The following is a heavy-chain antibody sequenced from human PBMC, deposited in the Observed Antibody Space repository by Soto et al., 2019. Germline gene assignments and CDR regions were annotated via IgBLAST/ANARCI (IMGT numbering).Heavy chain of an antibody. Sequence: EVQLAESGGGLAQPGGSLRLSCAASGFTLSGYVMDWVRQAPGKGLEYVSGISSNGVGTYYANSVQGRFTISRDNSKNTVYLQMGSLRPKDMAVYYCARRARPDFYYMDVWGKGTTVTVSS. J-gene: IGHJ6*03. D-gene: IGHD6-6*01. CDR2: ISSNGVGT. CDR1: GFTLSGYV. CDR3: ARRARPDFYYMDV. V-gene: IGHV3-64*01.